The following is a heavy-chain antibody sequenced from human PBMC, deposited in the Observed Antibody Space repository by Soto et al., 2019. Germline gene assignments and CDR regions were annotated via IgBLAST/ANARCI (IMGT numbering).Heavy chain of an antibody. CDR2: ISAYNGNT. Sequence: ASVKVSCKASGYTFTSYGISWVRQAPGQGLEWMGWISAYNGNTNYAQKLQGRVTMTTDTSTSTAYMERRSLRSDDTAVYYCARDEPDALYCSSTSCSYAFDSWGQGTMVTVSS. CDR1: GYTFTSYG. CDR3: ARDEPDALYCSSTSCSYAFDS. D-gene: IGHD2-2*01. V-gene: IGHV1-18*01. J-gene: IGHJ3*02.